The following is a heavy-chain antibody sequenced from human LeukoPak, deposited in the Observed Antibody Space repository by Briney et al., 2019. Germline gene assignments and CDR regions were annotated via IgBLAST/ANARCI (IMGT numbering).Heavy chain of an antibody. Sequence: TSETLSLTCIVSGGSISGYFWSWIRQPPGKGLEWIGFIYYSGSTNYNPSLKSRVTISVDTSKNQFSLKLSSVTAADTAVYYCARGPPVFDYWGQGTLVTVSS. V-gene: IGHV4-59*01. CDR3: ARGPPVFDY. CDR1: GGSISGYF. CDR2: IYYSGST. J-gene: IGHJ4*02.